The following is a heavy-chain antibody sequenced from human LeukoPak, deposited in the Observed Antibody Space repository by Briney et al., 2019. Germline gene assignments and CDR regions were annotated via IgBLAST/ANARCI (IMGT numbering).Heavy chain of an antibody. Sequence: GGTLRLSCAASGFTFSSYGMRWVRQAPGKWLEWVSAISGSGGSTYYADSVKGRFTISRANSKNTLYLQMYSLRAEDTAVYYCAKIPYGDYVLDYYYYMDVWGKGTTVTISS. CDR1: GFTFSSYG. CDR2: ISGSGGST. J-gene: IGHJ6*03. V-gene: IGHV3-23*01. CDR3: AKIPYGDYVLDYYYYMDV. D-gene: IGHD4-17*01.